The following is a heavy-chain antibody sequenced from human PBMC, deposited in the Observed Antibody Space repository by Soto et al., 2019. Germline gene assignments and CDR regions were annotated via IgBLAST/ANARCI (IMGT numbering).Heavy chain of an antibody. Sequence: GGSLRLSCAASGFTVSSNYMSWVRQAPGKGLEWVASISTTSTYIYYADSVKGRFTISRDNAKNSLHLQMNSLRAEDTAVYYCVRDYVMDVWGQGTTVTVSS. D-gene: IGHD3-10*02. V-gene: IGHV3-21*01. CDR1: GFTVSSNY. CDR2: ISTTSTYI. J-gene: IGHJ6*02. CDR3: VRDYVMDV.